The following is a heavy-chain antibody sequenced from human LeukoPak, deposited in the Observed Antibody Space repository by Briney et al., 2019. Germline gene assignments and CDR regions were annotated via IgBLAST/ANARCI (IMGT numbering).Heavy chain of an antibody. Sequence: GRSLRLSCAASGFTFSSYAMHWVRQAPGKGLEWVAVISYDGSNKYYADSVKGRFTISRDNSKNTLYLQMNSLRAEDTAVYYCAHIVGATYVFSGYFDYGGQGTLVTVSS. J-gene: IGHJ4*02. D-gene: IGHD1-26*01. CDR2: ISYDGSNK. V-gene: IGHV3-30-3*01. CDR1: GFTFSSYA. CDR3: AHIVGATYVFSGYFDY.